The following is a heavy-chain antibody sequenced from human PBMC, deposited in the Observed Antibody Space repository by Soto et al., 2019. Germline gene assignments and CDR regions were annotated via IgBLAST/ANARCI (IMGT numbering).Heavy chain of an antibody. CDR1: GFPFTSYG. CDR2: ISYDGRDK. V-gene: IGHV3-30*03. J-gene: IGHJ4*02. D-gene: IGHD3-10*01. CDR3: VGGQYYFDY. Sequence: QVQLVESGGGVVQPGRSLRLSCAASGFPFTSYGMHWVREGPDKGLEWVAIISYDGRDKYYADSVKGRFTMSRDNAKNDLYLQMNSLRPEETSLYYCVGGQYYFDYRGQGTLVIVSS.